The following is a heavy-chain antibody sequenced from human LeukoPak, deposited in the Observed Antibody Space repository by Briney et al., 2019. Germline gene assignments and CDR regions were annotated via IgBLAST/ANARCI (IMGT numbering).Heavy chain of an antibody. CDR2: ISAYNGNT. V-gene: IGHV1-18*01. Sequence: ASVKVSCKASGYTFTSYGISWVRQAPGQGLEWMGWISAYNGNTNYAQKLQGRVTMTTDTPTSTAYMELRSLRSDDTAVYYCARVGQVVSATQGSFDYWGQGTLVTVSS. CDR3: ARVGQVVSATQGSFDY. J-gene: IGHJ4*02. D-gene: IGHD2-21*02. CDR1: GYTFTSYG.